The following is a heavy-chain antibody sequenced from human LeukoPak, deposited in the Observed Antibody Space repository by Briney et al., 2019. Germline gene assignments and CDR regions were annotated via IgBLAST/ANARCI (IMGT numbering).Heavy chain of an antibody. CDR1: GYTFTGYY. J-gene: IGHJ4*02. D-gene: IGHD6-13*01. Sequence: ASVKVSCKAAGYTFTGYYMHWVRQAPGQGLEWMGWINPNSGGTNYAQKFQGRVTMTRDTSISTAYMELSRLRSDDTAVYYCAREGIAAAGTSDWGQGTLVTVSS. CDR2: INPNSGGT. V-gene: IGHV1-2*02. CDR3: AREGIAAAGTSD.